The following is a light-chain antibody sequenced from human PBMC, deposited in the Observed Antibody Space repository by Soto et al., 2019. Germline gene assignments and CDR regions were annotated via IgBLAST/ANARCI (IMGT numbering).Light chain of an antibody. CDR3: QQGFSRPRT. CDR1: QSIRSD. V-gene: IGKV1-39*01. Sequence: DIQMTQSPSSLSASVGDRVTITCRASQSIRSDLNWYQQRPGKAPKLLIYTTSNLESGVPSRFRGSGSGTDFTLTISNLQPEDFATYFCQQGFSRPRTFGLGTTVEVK. CDR2: TTS. J-gene: IGKJ1*01.